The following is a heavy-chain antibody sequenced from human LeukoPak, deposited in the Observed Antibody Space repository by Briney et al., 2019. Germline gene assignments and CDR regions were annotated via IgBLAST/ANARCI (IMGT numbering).Heavy chain of an antibody. Sequence: GGSLRLSCAASGFTFYDYAMHWVRQAPGKGLEWVSGISWNSGSIGYADSVKGRFTISRDNAKNSLYLQMNSLRAEDTALYYCAKSGSYVSSAFDIWGQGTMVTVSS. V-gene: IGHV3-9*01. J-gene: IGHJ3*02. CDR2: ISWNSGSI. D-gene: IGHD1-26*01. CDR3: AKSGSYVSSAFDI. CDR1: GFTFYDYA.